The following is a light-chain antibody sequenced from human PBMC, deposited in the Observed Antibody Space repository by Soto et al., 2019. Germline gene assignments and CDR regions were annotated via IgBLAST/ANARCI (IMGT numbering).Light chain of an antibody. CDR3: SSYSSSTTLDV. CDR2: EVT. V-gene: IGLV2-14*01. CDR1: SSDVGVYHY. J-gene: IGLJ1*01. Sequence: QSALTQPASVSGSPGQSITISCTGTSSDVGVYHYVSWYQQHPGKAPKLMIYEVTNRPSGVSNRFSGSKSGNTASLTISGLQAEDEADYYCSSYSSSTTLDVFGTGTKLTVL.